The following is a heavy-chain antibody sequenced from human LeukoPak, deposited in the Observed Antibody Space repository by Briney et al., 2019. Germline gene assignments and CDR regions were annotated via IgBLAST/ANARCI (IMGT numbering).Heavy chain of an antibody. J-gene: IGHJ6*03. V-gene: IGHV1-69*06. D-gene: IGHD5-18*01. CDR1: GCSFSSYA. CDR2: IIPICGTA. CDR3: GTPGAARQDYYLDF. Sequence: SVKVSCQASGCSFSSYAITWVRQPPGQGLEWMGRIIPICGTAKYAQKFQGRVTITADIVSSTAYMEVNSLTSDATAVYLCGTPGAARQDYYLDFWGKGTTVTVSS.